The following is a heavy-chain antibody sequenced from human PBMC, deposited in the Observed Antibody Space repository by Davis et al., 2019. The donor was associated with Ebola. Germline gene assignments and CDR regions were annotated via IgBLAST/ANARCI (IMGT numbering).Heavy chain of an antibody. CDR2: IGSGSNPM. D-gene: IGHD5-24*01. J-gene: IGHJ4*02. V-gene: IGHV3-21*06. Sequence: GESLKISCAASGFTLSTYTMDWVRQAPGKGLEWVSSIGSGSNPMHYADSVKGRFTISRDNAKNSVYLQMNSLKAEDAAVYYCAGHRDGYNPFDYWGQGTLVTVSS. CDR1: GFTLSTYT. CDR3: AGHRDGYNPFDY.